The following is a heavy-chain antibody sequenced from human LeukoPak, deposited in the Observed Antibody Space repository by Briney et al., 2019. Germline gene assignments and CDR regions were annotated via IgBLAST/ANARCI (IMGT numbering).Heavy chain of an antibody. Sequence: GGYLRLSCAASGFTFSRYAMSWVRQAPGKGLEWVSAISGSGGSTYYADSVKGRFTISRDNSKNTLYLQMNSLRAEDTAVYYCAKTGSGWSFDYWGQGTLVTVSS. D-gene: IGHD6-19*01. CDR2: ISGSGGST. J-gene: IGHJ4*02. CDR1: GFTFSRYA. V-gene: IGHV3-23*01. CDR3: AKTGSGWSFDY.